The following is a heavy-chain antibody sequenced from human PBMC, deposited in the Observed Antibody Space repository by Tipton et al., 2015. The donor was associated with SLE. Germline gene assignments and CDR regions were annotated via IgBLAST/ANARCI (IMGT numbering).Heavy chain of an antibody. D-gene: IGHD1-26*01. J-gene: IGHJ4*02. CDR2: ISYDGSNK. CDR1: GFTFSTYA. CDR3: AKDTSGRVGFDY. V-gene: IGHV3-30*04. Sequence: RSLRLSCAASGFTFSTYAMHWVRQAPGKGLEWVAVISYDGSNKYYADSVKGRFTISRDNSKNTLYLQMNSLRAEDTAVYYCAKDTSGRVGFDYWGQGTLVTVSS.